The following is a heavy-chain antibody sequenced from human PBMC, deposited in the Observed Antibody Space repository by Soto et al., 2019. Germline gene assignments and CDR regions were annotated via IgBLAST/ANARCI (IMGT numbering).Heavy chain of an antibody. CDR2: IDVGSANA. V-gene: IGHV1-58*01. CDR3: ARDSGGSYGDFDY. Sequence: ASVKVSCKTSGFTFSSSAVHWVRQARGHRLQWIGWIDVGSANANYAQMLQERVTISRDMSTSTAYMELSSLRSEDTAVYYCARDSGGSYGDFDYWGQGTLVTVSS. D-gene: IGHD2-15*01. J-gene: IGHJ4*02. CDR1: GFTFSSSA.